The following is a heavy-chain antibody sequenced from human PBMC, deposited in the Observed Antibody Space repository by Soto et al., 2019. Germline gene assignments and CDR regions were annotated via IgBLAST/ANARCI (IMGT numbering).Heavy chain of an antibody. CDR1: GFFFKNYE. CDR3: ARDIDNRDYYYGLDV. Sequence: PGGSLRLSCVASGFFFKNYEINFFRQAPLKGLEWISYISNSGNTIYVADSMRGRFTISRDNAKNSLFLQMNSLRADDTAVYYCARDIDNRDYYYGLDVWGQGTTVTVSS. D-gene: IGHD1-20*01. J-gene: IGHJ6*02. CDR2: ISNSGNTI. V-gene: IGHV3-48*03.